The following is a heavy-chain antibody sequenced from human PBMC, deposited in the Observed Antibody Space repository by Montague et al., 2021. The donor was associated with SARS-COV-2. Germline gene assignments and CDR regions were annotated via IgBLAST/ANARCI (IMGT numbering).Heavy chain of an antibody. CDR3: VTAAAVYFYYGMDV. Sequence: SLRLSCAASGFSFSTYAMHWVRQAPGKGLEWVAVVAYDGINKYYXDSVKGRFTISRDNSKNTLYLQMNSLRAEDTAVYYCVTAAAVYFYYGMDVWGQGTSVTVSS. D-gene: IGHD6-13*01. CDR2: VAYDGINK. J-gene: IGHJ6*02. CDR1: GFSFSTYA. V-gene: IGHV3-30*03.